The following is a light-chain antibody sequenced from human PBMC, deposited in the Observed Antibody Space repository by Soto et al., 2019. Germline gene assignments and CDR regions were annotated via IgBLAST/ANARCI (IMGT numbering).Light chain of an antibody. Sequence: EIVMSQSPATLSVSPVERSTLSWRASQSVSSNVAWYQRTPGQAPRLLSYGASTSDTGIPARFRGSGSGTEFTLTISSLQSDDFAVDYCMESKCGPPIVFGQGTRVEI. J-gene: IGKJ5*01. CDR2: GAS. CDR1: QSVSSN. CDR3: MESKCGPPIV. V-gene: IGKV3-15*01.